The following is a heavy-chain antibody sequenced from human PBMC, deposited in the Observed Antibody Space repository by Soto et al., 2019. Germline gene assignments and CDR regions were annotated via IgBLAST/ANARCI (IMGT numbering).Heavy chain of an antibody. V-gene: IGHV3-74*01. CDR2: INNDGSST. D-gene: IGHD3-10*01. CDR1: RFSFSRYW. CDR3: VRGLMSGTPYEYHGLDL. Sequence: LRLSCAASRFSFSRYWMHWVRQAPGKGLMWVSRINNDGSSTNYADSVKGRFTISRDNAKNTLYLQMHSLRAEDTAVYICVRGLMSGTPYEYHGLDLWGQGTTVTVSS. J-gene: IGHJ6*02.